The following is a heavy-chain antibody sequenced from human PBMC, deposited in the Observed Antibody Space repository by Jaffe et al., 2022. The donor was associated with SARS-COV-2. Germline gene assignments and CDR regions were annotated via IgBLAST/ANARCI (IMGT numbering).Heavy chain of an antibody. D-gene: IGHD6-13*01. Sequence: EVQLLESGGGLVQPGGSLRLSCAASGFTFSSYAMSWVRQAPGKGLEWVSAISGSGGSTYYADSVKGRFTISRDNSKNTLYLQMNSLRAEDTAVYYCAKDSVWSSSWALGVDYWGQGTLVTVSS. CDR2: ISGSGGST. CDR3: AKDSVWSSSWALGVDY. V-gene: IGHV3-23*01. J-gene: IGHJ4*02. CDR1: GFTFSSYA.